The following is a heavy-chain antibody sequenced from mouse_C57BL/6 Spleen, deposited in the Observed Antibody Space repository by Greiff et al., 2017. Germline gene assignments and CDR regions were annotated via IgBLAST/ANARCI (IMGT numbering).Heavy chain of an antibody. J-gene: IGHJ2*01. CDR1: GYTFTSYW. CDR3: ARGSSDYFDY. D-gene: IGHD1-1*01. CDR2: IDPSDSYT. V-gene: IGHV1-69*01. Sequence: QVQLQQPGAELVMPGASVKLSCKASGYTFTSYWMHWVKQRPGQGLEWIGEIDPSDSYTNYNQKFKGKSTLTVDKSSSTAYMQLSSLTSDDSAVYSCARGSSDYFDYWGQGTTLTVSS.